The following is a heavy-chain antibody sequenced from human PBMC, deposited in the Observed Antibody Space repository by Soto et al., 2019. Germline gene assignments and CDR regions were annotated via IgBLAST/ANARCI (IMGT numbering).Heavy chain of an antibody. CDR2: IWNDGSGS. Sequence: GGSLRLSCAASGFTFNNYGMHWVRQAPGKGLEWVAVIWNDGSGSYYANSVKSRLTISKDTSKSQVVLTMTNMDPVDTATYYCARHSLYYYYYMDVWGKGTTVTVSS. J-gene: IGHJ6*03. CDR3: ARHSLYYYYYMDV. CDR1: GFTFNNYG. D-gene: IGHD5-18*01. V-gene: IGHV3-33*03.